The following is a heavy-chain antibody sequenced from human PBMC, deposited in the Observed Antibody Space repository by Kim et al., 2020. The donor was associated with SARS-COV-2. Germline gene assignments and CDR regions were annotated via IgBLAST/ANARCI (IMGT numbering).Heavy chain of an antibody. Sequence: SETLSLTCAVYGGSFSGYYWSWIRQPPGKGLEWIGEINHSGSTNYNPSLKSRVTISVDTSKNQFSLKLSSVTAADTAVYYCARGGGYCSSTSCYAPGSWFDPWGQGTLVTVSS. V-gene: IGHV4-34*01. D-gene: IGHD2-2*01. CDR1: GGSFSGYY. CDR2: INHSGST. CDR3: ARGGGYCSSTSCYAPGSWFDP. J-gene: IGHJ5*02.